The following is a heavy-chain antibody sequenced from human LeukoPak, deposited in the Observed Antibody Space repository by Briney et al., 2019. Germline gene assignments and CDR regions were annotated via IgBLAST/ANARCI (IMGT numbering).Heavy chain of an antibody. J-gene: IGHJ5*02. Sequence: GGSLRLSCAASGFTVSSNYMSWVRQAPGKGLEWVSVIYSGGSTYYADPVKGRFTISRDNSKNTLYLQMNSLRAEVTAVYYCARNQAGDWFDPWGQGTLVTVSS. CDR1: GFTVSSNY. CDR2: IYSGGST. V-gene: IGHV3-66*01. CDR3: ARNQAGDWFDP.